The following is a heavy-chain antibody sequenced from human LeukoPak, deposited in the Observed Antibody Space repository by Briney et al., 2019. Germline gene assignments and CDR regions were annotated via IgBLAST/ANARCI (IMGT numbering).Heavy chain of an antibody. J-gene: IGHJ4*02. CDR2: IWYDGSNK. D-gene: IGHD6-13*01. V-gene: IGHV3-33*06. CDR1: GFTFSSYR. CDR3: AKEGSSWSSSDFDY. Sequence: GGSLRLSCAASGFTFSSYRMHWVRQAPGKGLEWVAVIWYDGSNKYYADSVKGRFTISRDNSKNTLYLQMNSLRAEDTAVYYCAKEGSSWSSSDFDYWGQGTLVTVSS.